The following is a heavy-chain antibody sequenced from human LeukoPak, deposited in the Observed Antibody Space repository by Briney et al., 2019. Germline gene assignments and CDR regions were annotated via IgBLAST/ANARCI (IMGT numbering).Heavy chain of an antibody. CDR2: IYTSGST. CDR1: GVSISSYY. D-gene: IGHD2/OR15-2a*01. V-gene: IGHV4-4*09. J-gene: IGHJ3*02. CDR3: ARHGKGVTYFYTFDI. Sequence: PSETLSLTCTVSGVSISSYYWSWVRQPPGKGLEWIGYIYTSGSTNYNPSLKSRVTISVDTSKNQFSLKLSSVTAADTAVYYCARHGKGVTYFYTFDIWGQGTVVAVSS.